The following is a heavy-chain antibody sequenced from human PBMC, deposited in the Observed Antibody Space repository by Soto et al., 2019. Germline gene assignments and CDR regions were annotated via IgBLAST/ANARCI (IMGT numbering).Heavy chain of an antibody. CDR3: ARKAWVRFDY. CDR1: GDSISSSVW. Sequence: LSLTCAVSGDSISSSVWWTWVRQPPGKGLEWIGEVFHTGNTNYNPSLKSRVTMSVDKSTNEFSLKVTSVTAADTAIYYCARKAWVRFDYWGQGALVTVSS. CDR2: VFHTGNT. D-gene: IGHD7-27*01. V-gene: IGHV4-4*02. J-gene: IGHJ4*02.